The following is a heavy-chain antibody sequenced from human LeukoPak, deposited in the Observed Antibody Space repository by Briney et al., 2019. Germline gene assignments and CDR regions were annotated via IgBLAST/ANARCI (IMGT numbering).Heavy chain of an antibody. J-gene: IGHJ3*02. CDR1: GASISSGSNY. Sequence: SETLSLTCSVSGASISSGSNYWGWIRQPPGKTLEWIGSIYSSGSTYYNSSLQSRVIIIIDTPKIHFSLTLSSVTAADTAVYYCARSDGYGLVDIWGQGTMVTVSS. V-gene: IGHV4-39*07. CDR2: IYSSGST. D-gene: IGHD3-10*01. CDR3: ARSDGYGLVDI.